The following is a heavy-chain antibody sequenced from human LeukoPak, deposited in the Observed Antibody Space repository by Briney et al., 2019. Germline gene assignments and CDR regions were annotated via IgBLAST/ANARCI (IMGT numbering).Heavy chain of an antibody. CDR1: GYTFTNYV. J-gene: IGHJ4*02. CDR3: TRSGFGGGVHFDY. Sequence: ASVKVSCKASGYTFTNYVINWVRQAAGQGLEWMGWMNPNSGDTGYVEKFQGRVTMTRDTSMNTAYMELSSLRSEDTAVYYCTRSGFGGGVHFDYWGQGTPVTVSS. D-gene: IGHD3-16*01. V-gene: IGHV1-8*01. CDR2: MNPNSGDT.